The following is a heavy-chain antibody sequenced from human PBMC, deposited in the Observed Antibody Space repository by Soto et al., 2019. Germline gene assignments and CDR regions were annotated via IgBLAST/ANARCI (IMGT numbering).Heavy chain of an antibody. Sequence: ASVKVSCKASGYTFTGYYMHWVRQAPGQGLEWMGWINPNSGGTNYAQKFQGWVTMTRDTSISTAYMELSRLRSDDTAVYYCARDDGRTEDSSSNWFDPWGQGTLVTVSS. CDR3: ARDDGRTEDSSSNWFDP. J-gene: IGHJ5*02. CDR2: INPNSGGT. D-gene: IGHD6-6*01. CDR1: GYTFTGYY. V-gene: IGHV1-2*04.